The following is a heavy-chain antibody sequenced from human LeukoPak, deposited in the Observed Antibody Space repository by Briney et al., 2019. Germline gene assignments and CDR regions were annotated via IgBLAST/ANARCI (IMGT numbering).Heavy chain of an antibody. Sequence: PGGSLRLSCAVSGFTFSDYYMSWIRQAPGKGLEWVSYISSGGSTISHADSVKGRFTISRDNAENSLYLQMNSLRAEDTAVYSCAKGRSGVSSAAINYWGQGTLVTVSS. V-gene: IGHV3-11*01. CDR3: AKGRSGVSSAAINY. CDR2: ISSGGSTI. D-gene: IGHD2-2*01. CDR1: GFTFSDYY. J-gene: IGHJ4*02.